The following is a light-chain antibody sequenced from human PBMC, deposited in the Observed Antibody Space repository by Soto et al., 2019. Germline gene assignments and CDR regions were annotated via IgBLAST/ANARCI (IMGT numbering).Light chain of an antibody. Sequence: DMEMTQSPSSLSASVGDRVTITCRASQSISNYLNWYQHKPGKVPKHLIYAASSLQSGVPTWFSGSGSGTDFTLTINSLQPEDFATYYCQQSYGTPLTCGGGTKIEIK. CDR3: QQSYGTPLT. V-gene: IGKV1-39*01. CDR2: AAS. CDR1: QSISNY. J-gene: IGKJ4*01.